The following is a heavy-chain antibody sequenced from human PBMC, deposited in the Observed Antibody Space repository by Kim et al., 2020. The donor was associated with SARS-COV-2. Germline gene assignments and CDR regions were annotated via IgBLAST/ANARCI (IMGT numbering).Heavy chain of an antibody. Sequence: SETLSLTCAVYGGSFSGYYRRWIRQPPGKGLEWIGAINHSGSTNYNPSFKSRVTNSVDTSKNQFSLKLSSVTAADTAVDYCARGKSEPSPCCSGGSCYSDVPYFDYWGQGTLVTVSS. CDR2: INHSGST. CDR3: ARGKSEPSPCCSGGSCYSDVPYFDY. V-gene: IGHV4-34*01. CDR1: GGSFSGYY. D-gene: IGHD2-15*01. J-gene: IGHJ4*02.